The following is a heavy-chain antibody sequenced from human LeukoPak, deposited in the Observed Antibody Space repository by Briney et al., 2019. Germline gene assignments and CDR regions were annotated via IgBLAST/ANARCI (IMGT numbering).Heavy chain of an antibody. Sequence: GASVKVSCKASGYTFTGYYMHWVRQAPGQGLEWMGWINPNSGGTNYAQKFQGRVTMTRDTSISTAYMELSRLRSDDTAVYYCARVQTWFGELLPNWFDPWGQGTLVTVSS. V-gene: IGHV1-2*02. CDR1: GYTFTGYY. J-gene: IGHJ5*02. CDR3: ARVQTWFGELLPNWFDP. CDR2: INPNSGGT. D-gene: IGHD3-10*01.